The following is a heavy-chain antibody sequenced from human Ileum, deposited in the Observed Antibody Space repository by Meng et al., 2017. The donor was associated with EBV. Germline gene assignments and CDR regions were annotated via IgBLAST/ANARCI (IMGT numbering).Heavy chain of an antibody. D-gene: IGHD6-19*01. CDR3: ARVGQWLPIDY. CDR2: IYHSEST. V-gene: IGHV4-4*02. Sequence: SAPGLWRRAGSRPASCPVPGGSIRSGNWWRWVRQPPGKGLEWIGEIYHSESTNYNPSLKSRVTISVDKSKNQFSLNLSSVTAADTAVYYCARVGQWLPIDYWGRGTLVTVSS. J-gene: IGHJ4*02. CDR1: GGSIRSGNW.